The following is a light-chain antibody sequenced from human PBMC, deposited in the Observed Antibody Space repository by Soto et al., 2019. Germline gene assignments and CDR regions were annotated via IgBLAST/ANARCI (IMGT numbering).Light chain of an antibody. CDR3: SSYARSNTLV. CDR2: EVS. J-gene: IGLJ2*01. V-gene: IGLV2-14*01. Sequence: QSALTQPASVSGSHGQSITISCTGTSSDVGGYDYVSWYQQHPDKAPKLMIYEVSNRPSGVSHRFSGSKSGNTASLTISGLHAEDEADYYCSSYARSNTLVFGGGTKLTVL. CDR1: SSDVGGYDY.